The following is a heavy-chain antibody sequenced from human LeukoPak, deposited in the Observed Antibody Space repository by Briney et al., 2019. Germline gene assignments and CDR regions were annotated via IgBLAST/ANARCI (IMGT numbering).Heavy chain of an antibody. J-gene: IGHJ4*02. CDR2: ISGSNENT. V-gene: IGHV1-18*01. D-gene: IGHD5-12*01. CDR3: ARVGRTIVATMAY. CDR1: GYTFTSYG. Sequence: ASVKVSCKASGYTFTSYGISWVRQAPGQGLEWMGWISGSNENTDSAQKFQGRVTMTTDTSTSTAYMQLRNLRSDGTATYYCARVGRTIVATMAYWGQGTLVTVSS.